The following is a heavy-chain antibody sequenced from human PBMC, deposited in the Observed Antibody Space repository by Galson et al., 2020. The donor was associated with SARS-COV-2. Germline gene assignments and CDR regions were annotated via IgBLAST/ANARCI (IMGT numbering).Heavy chain of an antibody. V-gene: IGHV1-24*01. D-gene: IGHD1-7*01. J-gene: IGHJ4*02. CDR2: FDPEDGET. CDR3: ATGGGRWNYDNFDY. CDR1: GYTLTELS. Sequence: ASVKVSCKVSGYTLTELSMHWVRQAPGKGLEWMGGFDPEDGETIYAQKFQGRVTMTEDTSTDTAYMELSSLRSEDTAVYYCATGGGRWNYDNFDYWGQGTLVTVSS.